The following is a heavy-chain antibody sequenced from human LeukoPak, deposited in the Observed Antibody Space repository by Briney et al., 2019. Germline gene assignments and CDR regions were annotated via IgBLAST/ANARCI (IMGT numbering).Heavy chain of an antibody. CDR1: GYSFTTNW. V-gene: IGHV5-51*01. J-gene: IGHJ6*03. Sequence: GEALKISCQGSGYSFTTNWIGWTRQVPGKGLEWMGSIYPGDFDTRYSPYFRGQVNISAAKSISTAYLQWSRLKASDTAMYYCARHLSGQYYYYMDVWGKGTTVTVSS. CDR2: IYPGDFDT. CDR3: ARHLSGQYYYYMDV.